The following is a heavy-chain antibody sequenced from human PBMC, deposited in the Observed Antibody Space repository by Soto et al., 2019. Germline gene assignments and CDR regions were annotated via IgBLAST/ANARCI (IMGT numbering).Heavy chain of an antibody. V-gene: IGHV4-59*01. D-gene: IGHD1-26*01. J-gene: IGHJ4*02. Sequence: SETLSLTCTVSGGSISSYYWSWIRQPPGKGLEWIGYMYFRGSTNYNPSLKSRVTISVDTSKNQFSLKLSSVTAADTAVYYCARDRSGSYYPSFCEYWGQGILVTVS. CDR1: GGSISSYY. CDR3: ARDRSGSYYPSFCEY. CDR2: MYFRGST.